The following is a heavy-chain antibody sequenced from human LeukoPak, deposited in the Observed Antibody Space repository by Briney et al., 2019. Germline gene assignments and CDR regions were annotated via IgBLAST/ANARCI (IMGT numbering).Heavy chain of an antibody. CDR3: ARGKAARKYKTWFDP. D-gene: IGHD6-25*01. V-gene: IGHV4-30-2*01. CDR1: GGSISSGAYS. Sequence: SQTLSLTCAVSGGSISSGAYSWNWIRQPPGKGLEWIGYIYYGGSTNYNPSLKSRVTISVDTSKNQFSLKLSSVTAADTAVYYCARGKAARKYKTWFDPWGQGTLVTVSS. J-gene: IGHJ5*02. CDR2: IYYGGST.